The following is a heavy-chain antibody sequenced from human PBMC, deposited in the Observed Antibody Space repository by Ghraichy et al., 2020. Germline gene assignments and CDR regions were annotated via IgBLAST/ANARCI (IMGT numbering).Heavy chain of an antibody. J-gene: IGHJ6*02. CDR2: INSDGSDT. D-gene: IGHD6-19*01. Sequence: GGSLRLSCGASGFTFRGYWMHWVRQVPGKGLVWVSRINSDGSDTNYVDSVKGRFIISRENAANTLYLQMNSLRADDTAVYYGAGSSGPQGGAGMDVWGQGTTVTVSS. CDR1: GFTFRGYW. CDR3: AGSSGPQGGAGMDV. V-gene: IGHV3-74*01.